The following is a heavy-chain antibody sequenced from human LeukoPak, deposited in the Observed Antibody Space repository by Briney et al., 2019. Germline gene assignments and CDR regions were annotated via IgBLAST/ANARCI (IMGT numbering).Heavy chain of an antibody. Sequence: QPGGSLRLSCAASGFTFSTFGMHWVRQAPGKGLEWLAFIGNDGNNKYYVDSVKGRFTISRDNSKNTLYLQMNTLRAEDTAVYHCAAHQGYCSGGGCGPYWGQGTQVTVSS. D-gene: IGHD2-15*01. CDR2: IGNDGNNK. CDR1: GFTFSTFG. V-gene: IGHV3-30*02. J-gene: IGHJ4*02. CDR3: AAHQGYCSGGGCGPY.